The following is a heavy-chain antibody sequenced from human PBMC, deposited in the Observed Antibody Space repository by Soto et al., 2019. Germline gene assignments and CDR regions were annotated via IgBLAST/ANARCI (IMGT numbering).Heavy chain of an antibody. V-gene: IGHV5-51*01. D-gene: IGHD1-20*01. Sequence: PGESLKISCKGSGYSFTSYWIGWVRQMPGKGLEWMGIIYPGDSDTRYSPSFQGQVTISADKSISTAYLQWSSLKASDTDMYYCACHPPITGTYYYYYGMDVWGQGTTVTVSS. J-gene: IGHJ6*02. CDR3: ACHPPITGTYYYYYGMDV. CDR1: GYSFTSYW. CDR2: IYPGDSDT.